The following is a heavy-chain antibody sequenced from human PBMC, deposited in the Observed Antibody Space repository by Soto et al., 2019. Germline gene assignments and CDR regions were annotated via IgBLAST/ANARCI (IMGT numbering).Heavy chain of an antibody. D-gene: IGHD3-10*01. CDR3: ARHPPYGSGTYGRGRLDV. Sequence: VTVSCKASGYSFSSYGIIWLRQAPGQGREWMGWVSVYSGDRKYTQQLDGKVTSTTNTSTSTEHMHLKSLSSGDTGEGHCARHPPYGSGTYGRGRLDVGC. CDR1: GYSFSSYG. J-gene: IGHJ6*02. V-gene: IGHV1-18*04. CDR2: VSVYSGDR.